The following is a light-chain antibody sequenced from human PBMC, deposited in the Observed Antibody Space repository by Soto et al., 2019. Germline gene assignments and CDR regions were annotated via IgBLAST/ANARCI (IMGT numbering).Light chain of an antibody. CDR1: QSISSSY. J-gene: IGKJ1*01. CDR2: AAS. V-gene: IGKV3-20*01. Sequence: ELVLTQSPGTLSLSPGERATLSCRASQSISSSYLAWYQHKPGQPPRLLMYAASSRATGTPDRFSGSGSGTDYTLTISRLEREDFAVYYCQHYGSARTFGQGTKMEIK. CDR3: QHYGSART.